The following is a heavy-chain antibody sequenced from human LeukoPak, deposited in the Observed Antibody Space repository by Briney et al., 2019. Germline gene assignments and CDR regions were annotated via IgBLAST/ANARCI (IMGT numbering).Heavy chain of an antibody. CDR1: GFTFSSYW. CDR2: ISSNGGST. Sequence: GGSLRLSCAASGFTFSSYWMHWVRQAPGKGLEYVSAISSNGGSTYYADSVKGRFTISRDNSKNTLYLQMSSLRAEDTAVYYCVRAIGKQQLGQKLFDYWGQGTLVTVSS. D-gene: IGHD6-13*01. V-gene: IGHV3-64D*06. CDR3: VRAIGKQQLGQKLFDY. J-gene: IGHJ4*02.